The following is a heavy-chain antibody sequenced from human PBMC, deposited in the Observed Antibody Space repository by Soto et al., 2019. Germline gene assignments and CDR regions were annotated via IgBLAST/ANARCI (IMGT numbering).Heavy chain of an antibody. CDR1: GYTFTSYG. CDR3: ARSEAVVVPAAIARGGGWFDP. CDR2: ISAYNGNT. J-gene: IGHJ5*02. Sequence: QVQLVQSGAEVKKPGASVKVSCKASGYTFTSYGISWVRQAPGQGLEWMGGISAYNGNTNYAQKLQGRVTMTTDTATSTAYMELGSLRSDDTAVYYCARSEAVVVPAAIARGGGWFDPWGQGTLVTVSS. D-gene: IGHD2-2*02. V-gene: IGHV1-18*04.